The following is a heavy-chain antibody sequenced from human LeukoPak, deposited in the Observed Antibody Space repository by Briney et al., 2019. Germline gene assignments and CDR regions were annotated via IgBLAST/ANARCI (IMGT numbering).Heavy chain of an antibody. CDR2: IRYDGSNK. V-gene: IGHV3-30*02. D-gene: IGHD3-22*01. Sequence: GGSLRLSCAASGFTFSSYGMHWVRQAPGKGLEWVAFIRYDGSNKYYADYVKGRFTISRDNSKNPLYLQMNSLRAEDTAVYYCAKDRGNTYYYDSSGYYLDYWGQGTLVTVSS. CDR1: GFTFSSYG. CDR3: AKDRGNTYYYDSSGYYLDY. J-gene: IGHJ4*02.